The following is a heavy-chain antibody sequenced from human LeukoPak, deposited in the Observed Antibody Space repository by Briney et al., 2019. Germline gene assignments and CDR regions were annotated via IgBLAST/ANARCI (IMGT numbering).Heavy chain of an antibody. CDR3: VKDIQTPDNGMDV. CDR1: GFTFEEYG. J-gene: IGHJ6*02. D-gene: IGHD2-15*01. Sequence: GGSLRLSCVASGFTFEEYGMHGVRQAPGKSLEWVSLISGDGGRTYYADSVKGRFTISRDNSKSALYMVMNSLRTEDTALYYCVKDIQTPDNGMDVWGQGTTVTVSS. V-gene: IGHV3-43*02. CDR2: ISGDGGRT.